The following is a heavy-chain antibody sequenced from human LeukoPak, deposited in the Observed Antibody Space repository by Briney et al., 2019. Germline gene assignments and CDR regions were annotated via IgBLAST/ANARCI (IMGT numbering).Heavy chain of an antibody. V-gene: IGHV4-39*07. D-gene: IGHD3-10*01. CDR3: AGGINYYFDY. CDR1: GGSISSSSYY. Sequence: SETLSLTCTVSGGSISSSSYYWGWIRQPPGKGLEWIGSIYYSGSTYYNPSLKSRVTISVDTSKNQFSLKLSSVTAADTAVYYCAGGINYYFDYWGQGTLVTVSS. CDR2: IYYSGST. J-gene: IGHJ4*02.